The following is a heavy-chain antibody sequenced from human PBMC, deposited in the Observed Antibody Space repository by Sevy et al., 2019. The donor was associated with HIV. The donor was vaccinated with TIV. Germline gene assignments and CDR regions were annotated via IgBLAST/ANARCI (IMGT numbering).Heavy chain of an antibody. V-gene: IGHV4-59*01. D-gene: IGHD3-9*01. CDR1: GGSISSYY. CDR3: ARGTYYDILTGYYYYYYMDV. CDR2: IYYSGST. J-gene: IGHJ6*03. Sequence: SETLSLTCTVSGGSISSYYWCWIRQPPGKGLEWIGYIYYSGSTNYNPSLKSRVTISVDTSKNQFSLKLSSVTAADTAVYYCARGTYYDILTGYYYYYYMDVWGKGTTVTVSS.